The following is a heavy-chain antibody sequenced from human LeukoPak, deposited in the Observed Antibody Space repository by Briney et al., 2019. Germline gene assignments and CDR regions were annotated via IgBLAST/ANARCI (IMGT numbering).Heavy chain of an antibody. CDR1: GGTFSSYA. V-gene: IGHV1-69*04. CDR2: IIPILGIA. Sequence: SVKVSCKASGGTFSSYAISWVRQAPGQGLEWMGRIIPILGIANYAQKFQGRVTITADKSTSTAYMELSSLRSEDTAVYYCAREGGNGYSYGLDYYDGSGYYSWGQGTLVTVSS. J-gene: IGHJ4*02. CDR3: AREGGNGYSYGLDYYDGSGYYS. D-gene: IGHD3-22*01.